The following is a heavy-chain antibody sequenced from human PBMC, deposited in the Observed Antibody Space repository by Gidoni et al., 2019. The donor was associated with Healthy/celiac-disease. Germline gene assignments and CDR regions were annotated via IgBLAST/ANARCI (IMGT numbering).Heavy chain of an antibody. D-gene: IGHD1-26*01. Sequence: EVQLVETGGGLIQPGGSLRLSCAASGFTVSSNYMSWVRQAPGKGLEWVSVIYSGGSTYYADSVKGRFTISRDNSKNTLYLQMNSLRAEDTAVYYCAREEGTTYWYFDLWGRGTLVTVSS. J-gene: IGHJ2*01. V-gene: IGHV3-53*02. CDR3: AREEGTTYWYFDL. CDR2: IYSGGST. CDR1: GFTVSSNY.